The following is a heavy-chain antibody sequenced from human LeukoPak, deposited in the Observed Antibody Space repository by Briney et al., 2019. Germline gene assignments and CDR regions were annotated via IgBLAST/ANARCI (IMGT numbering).Heavy chain of an antibody. CDR3: ARKGRLHTSYYYMDV. V-gene: IGHV4-59*07. CDR1: GGSISSYY. J-gene: IGHJ6*03. CDR2: IYDSGTP. Sequence: PSDTLSLTCTLSGGSISSYYWSWLRHPPGKALEWLGYIYDSGTPKYNPSLKGRVTISVDTSNNQFSLKLSSVTAADTAVYYCARKGRLHTSYYYMDVWGKGTTVTVSS. D-gene: IGHD2-15*01.